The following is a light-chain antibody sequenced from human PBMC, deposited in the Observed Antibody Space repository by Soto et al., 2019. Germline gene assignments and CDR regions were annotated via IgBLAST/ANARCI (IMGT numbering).Light chain of an antibody. V-gene: IGLV1-51*02. CDR1: SSNIGNNY. Sequence: QSVLTQPPSVSAAPGQTVTISCSGSSSNIGNNYVSWYQQPPGTAPKLLIYENNKRPSGIPDRFSGSKSGTSATLGITGLQTGDEADYYCGTWDSSLSAGVFGGGTKLTVL. CDR3: GTWDSSLSAGV. J-gene: IGLJ3*02. CDR2: ENN.